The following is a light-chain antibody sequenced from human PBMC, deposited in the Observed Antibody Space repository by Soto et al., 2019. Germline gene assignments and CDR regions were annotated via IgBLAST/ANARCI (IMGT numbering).Light chain of an antibody. CDR3: QQYCDSQGYT. CDR1: QSVVSSY. Sequence: EIVLTQSPGTLSLSPGERATLSCRASQSVVSSYLVWYQQKPGQAPRLLIYGASSRATGIPDRFSGSGSGTDFTLTISRLEPEDFAVYYCQQYCDSQGYTFGQGTKLEIK. V-gene: IGKV3-20*01. J-gene: IGKJ2*01. CDR2: GAS.